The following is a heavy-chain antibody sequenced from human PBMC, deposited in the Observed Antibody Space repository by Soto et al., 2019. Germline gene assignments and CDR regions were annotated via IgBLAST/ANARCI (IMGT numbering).Heavy chain of an antibody. CDR2: INAGNGNT. Sequence: ASVKVSCKASGYTFTSYTMHWVRQAPGQRLEWMGWINAGNGNTKYSQKFQGRVTITRDTSASTAYMELSSLSSEDTAVYYCARVRTDYYGMDVWGQGTTVTVSS. CDR1: GYTFTSYT. CDR3: ARVRTDYYGMDV. V-gene: IGHV1-3*01. J-gene: IGHJ6*02.